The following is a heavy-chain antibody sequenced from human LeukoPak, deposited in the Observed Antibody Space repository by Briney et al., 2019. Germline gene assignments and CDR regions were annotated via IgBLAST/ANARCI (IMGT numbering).Heavy chain of an antibody. D-gene: IGHD3-16*01. CDR1: GGSISSSSYY. Sequence: SETLSLTCTVSGGSISSSSYYWGWIRQPPGKGLEWIGSIYYSGSTYYNPSLKSRVTISIDTSTNQFSLKLSSVTAANTAVYYCASGGRGTYYFDYGGKKTLATVPS. J-gene: IGHJ4*02. CDR3: ASGGRGTYYFDY. V-gene: IGHV4-39*01. CDR2: IYYSGST.